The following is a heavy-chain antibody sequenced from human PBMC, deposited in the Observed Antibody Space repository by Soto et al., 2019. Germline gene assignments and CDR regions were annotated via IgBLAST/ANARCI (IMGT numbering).Heavy chain of an antibody. Sequence: SVKVSCKASGGTFSSYAISWVRQAPGQGLEWMGGIVPIFGTANYAQKFQGRVTITADESTSTAYMELSSLRSEDTAVYYCAKSITMFGVAVHYYYGMDVWGQGTTVTVSS. CDR3: AKSITMFGVAVHYYYGMDV. J-gene: IGHJ6*02. CDR2: IVPIFGTA. CDR1: GGTFSSYA. V-gene: IGHV1-69*13. D-gene: IGHD3-3*01.